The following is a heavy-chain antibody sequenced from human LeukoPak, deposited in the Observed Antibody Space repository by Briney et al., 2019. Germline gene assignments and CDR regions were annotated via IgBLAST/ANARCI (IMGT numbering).Heavy chain of an antibody. CDR2: IYYSGST. J-gene: IGHJ6*02. D-gene: IGHD3-16*01. Sequence: SSETLSLTCTVSGDSIRSYYWSWIRQPPGKGLEWIGYIYYSGSTKYNPSLKSRVTISVDTSKNQFSLKLSSVTAADTAVYYCARMGDYYNGMDVWGQGTTVTVSS. CDR3: ARMGDYYNGMDV. CDR1: GDSIRSYY. V-gene: IGHV4-59*01.